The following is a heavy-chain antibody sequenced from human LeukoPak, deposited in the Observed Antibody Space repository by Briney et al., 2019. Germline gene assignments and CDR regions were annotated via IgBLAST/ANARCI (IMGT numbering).Heavy chain of an antibody. CDR3: ARQVASDSSSWGEVDY. CDR2: IYYSGST. J-gene: IGHJ4*02. CDR1: GFTFNTYSMN. V-gene: IGHV4-39*01. D-gene: IGHD6-13*01. Sequence: GSLRLSCAASGFTFNTYSMNWVRQAPGKGLEWIGSIYYSGSTYYNPSLKSRVTISVDTSKNQFSLKLSSVTAADTAVYYCARQVASDSSSWGEVDYWGQGTLVTVSS.